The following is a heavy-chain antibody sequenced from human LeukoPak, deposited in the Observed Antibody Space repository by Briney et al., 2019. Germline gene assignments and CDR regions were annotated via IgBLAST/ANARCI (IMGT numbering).Heavy chain of an antibody. CDR1: GFTFDDYA. Sequence: GGSLRLSCAASGFTFDDYAMHWVRQAPGKGLEWVSGISWNSGSIGYADSVKGRFTISRDNAKNSLHLQMNSLRAEDTALYYCAKDTNHYDFWSGYYNWGQGTLVTVSS. CDR3: AKDTNHYDFWSGYYN. J-gene: IGHJ4*02. D-gene: IGHD3-3*01. V-gene: IGHV3-9*01. CDR2: ISWNSGSI.